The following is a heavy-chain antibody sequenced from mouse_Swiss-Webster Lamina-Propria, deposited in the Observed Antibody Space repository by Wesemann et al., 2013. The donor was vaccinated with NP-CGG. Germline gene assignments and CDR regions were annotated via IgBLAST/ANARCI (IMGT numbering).Heavy chain of an antibody. D-gene: IGHD1-2*01. J-gene: IGHJ2*01. CDR3: ARGRGGWYYFDY. V-gene: IGHV8-12*01. CDR2: IYWDDDK. Sequence: VSWIRQPSGKGLEWLAHIYWDDDKRYNPSLKSRLTISKDTSSNQVFLKITSVDTADTATYYCARGRGGWYYFDYWGQGTTLTVSS.